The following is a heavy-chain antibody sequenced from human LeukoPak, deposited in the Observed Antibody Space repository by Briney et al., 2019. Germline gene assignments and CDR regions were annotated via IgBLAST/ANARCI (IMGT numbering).Heavy chain of an antibody. CDR1: GGSISSGSYY. Sequence: SETLSLTCTVSGGSISSGSYYWSWIRQPAGKGLEWIGRIYTSGSTNYNPSLKSRVTISVDTSKNQFSLKLSSVTAADTAVYYCARDYGSPKYYYYKDVWGKGTTVTVSS. CDR3: ARDYGSPKYYYYKDV. CDR2: IYTSGST. V-gene: IGHV4-61*02. J-gene: IGHJ6*03. D-gene: IGHD4-17*01.